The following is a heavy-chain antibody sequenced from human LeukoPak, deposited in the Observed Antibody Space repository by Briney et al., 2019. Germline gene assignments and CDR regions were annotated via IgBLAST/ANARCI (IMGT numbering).Heavy chain of an antibody. D-gene: IGHD3-22*01. CDR3: ASAYTYYYDSSVTSHAFDI. CDR1: GGTFSSYA. V-gene: IGHV1-69*13. J-gene: IGHJ3*02. Sequence: GALVKVSCKASGGTFSSYAISWVRQAPGQGLEWMGGIIPIFGTANYAQKFQGRVTITADESTSTAYMELSSLRSEDTAVYYCASAYTYYYDSSVTSHAFDIWGQGTMVTVSS. CDR2: IIPIFGTA.